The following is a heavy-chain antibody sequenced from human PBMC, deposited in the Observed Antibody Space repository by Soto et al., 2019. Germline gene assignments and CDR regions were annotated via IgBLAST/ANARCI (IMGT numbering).Heavy chain of an antibody. V-gene: IGHV4-39*01. CDR1: GGSISSSSYY. J-gene: IGHJ6*02. Sequence: SETLSLTCTVSGGSISSSSYYWGWIRQPPGKGLEWIGSIYYSGSTYYNPSLKSRVTISVDTSKNQFSLKLSSVTAADTAVYYCARRRGYCSGGSCYPEIPYGMGVWGQGTTVTVSS. CDR3: ARRRGYCSGGSCYPEIPYGMGV. CDR2: IYYSGST. D-gene: IGHD2-15*01.